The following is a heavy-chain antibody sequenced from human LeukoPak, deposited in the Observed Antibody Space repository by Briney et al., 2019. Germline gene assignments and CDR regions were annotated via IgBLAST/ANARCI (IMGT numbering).Heavy chain of an antibody. V-gene: IGHV4-59*08. D-gene: IGHD6-19*01. CDR2: IYYSGNT. Sequence: SETLSLTCTVSGGSISTYYWSWIRQPPGKGLEWIGDIYYSGNTNYNPSLKSRVTISVDTSKNQFSLRLSSVTAADTAVYYCARFSGWIRSYFDYWGQGTLVTVSS. CDR3: ARFSGWIRSYFDY. CDR1: GGSISTYY. J-gene: IGHJ4*02.